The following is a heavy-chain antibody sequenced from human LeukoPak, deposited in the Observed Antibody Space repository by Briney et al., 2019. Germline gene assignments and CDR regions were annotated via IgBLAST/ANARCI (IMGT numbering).Heavy chain of an antibody. Sequence: PSETLSLTCTVSGGPISSYYWSWIRQPPGKGLEWIGYIYYSGSTNYNPSLKSRVTISVDTSKNQFSLKLSSVTAADTAVYYCARGESLCYDILTGHYYYYYMDVWGKGTTVTVSS. CDR1: GGPISSYY. J-gene: IGHJ6*03. CDR3: ARGESLCYDILTGHYYYYYMDV. V-gene: IGHV4-59*01. CDR2: IYYSGST. D-gene: IGHD3-9*01.